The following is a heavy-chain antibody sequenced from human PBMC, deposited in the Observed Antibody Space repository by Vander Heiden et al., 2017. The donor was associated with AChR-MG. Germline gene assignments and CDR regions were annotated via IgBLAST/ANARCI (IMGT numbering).Heavy chain of an antibody. D-gene: IGHD3-3*01. Sequence: QLQLQESGPGLVKPSETLSLTCTVSGGSISSRSYYWGWIRQPPGKGLEWIGSIYYSGRTYYNPSLKSRVTISVDTSKNQFSLKLSSVTAADTAVYYCARDFWSGYYTTTPSNWFDPWGQGTLVTVSS. CDR2: IYYSGRT. J-gene: IGHJ5*02. V-gene: IGHV4-39*02. CDR3: ARDFWSGYYTTTPSNWFDP. CDR1: GGSISSRSYY.